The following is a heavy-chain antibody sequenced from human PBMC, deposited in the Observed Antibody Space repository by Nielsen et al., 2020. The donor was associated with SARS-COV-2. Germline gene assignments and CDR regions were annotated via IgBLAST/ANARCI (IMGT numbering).Heavy chain of an antibody. V-gene: IGHV5-51*01. Sequence: GESLKISCKVSGYRFTSFWIGWVRQMPGKGLEWMGIIYFSDSDTRFSPSFQGQVTISVDTSISTAYLQWGSLKASDTAMYYCARIVYRGYRYYYYYYGMDVWGQGTTVTVSS. J-gene: IGHJ6*02. CDR2: IYFSDSDT. CDR1: GYRFTSFW. D-gene: IGHD5-18*01. CDR3: ARIVYRGYRYYYYYYGMDV.